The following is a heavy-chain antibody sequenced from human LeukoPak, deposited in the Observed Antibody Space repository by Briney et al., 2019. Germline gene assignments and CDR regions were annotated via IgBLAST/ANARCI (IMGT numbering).Heavy chain of an antibody. Sequence: GGSLRLSCAASGFTFSSYAMSWVRRAPGKGLEWVSAISGSGGSTYYADSVKGRFTISRDNSKNTLYLQMNSLRAEDTAVYYCAKGSWDIVVVPAAIEFDYWGQGTLVTVSS. V-gene: IGHV3-23*01. CDR1: GFTFSSYA. CDR3: AKGSWDIVVVPAAIEFDY. J-gene: IGHJ4*02. D-gene: IGHD2-2*01. CDR2: ISGSGGST.